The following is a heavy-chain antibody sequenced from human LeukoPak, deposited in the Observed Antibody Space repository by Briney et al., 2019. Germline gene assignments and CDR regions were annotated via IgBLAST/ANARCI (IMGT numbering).Heavy chain of an antibody. CDR3: ARDSRHLSSTRGGLKESRGAFFDY. D-gene: IGHD6-13*01. CDR1: GFTVSSNS. CDR2: IFSST. J-gene: IGHJ4*02. V-gene: IGHV3-53*01. Sequence: GGSLRLSCTVSGFTVSSNSMSWVRQAPGKGLEWVSFIFSSTHYSDSVKGRFTISRDNSKNTLYLQMNSLRAEDTALYYCARDSRHLSSTRGGLKESRGAFFDYWGQGTLVTVSS.